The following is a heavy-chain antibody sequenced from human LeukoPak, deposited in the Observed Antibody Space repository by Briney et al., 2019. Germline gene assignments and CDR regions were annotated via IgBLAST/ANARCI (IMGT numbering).Heavy chain of an antibody. CDR2: MYTDGST. CDR3: ATYDQKLAFDN. D-gene: IGHD6-13*01. V-gene: IGHV4-4*07. J-gene: IGHJ4*02. CDR1: GGSISSYY. Sequence: SETLSLTCSVSGGSISSYYGSWIRQPAGKGLEWIGRMYTDGSTNYNPFLNSRVTMSVDTPKKHFSLRLNSVTAADTAVYYCATYDQKLAFDNWGQGTLVTVSS.